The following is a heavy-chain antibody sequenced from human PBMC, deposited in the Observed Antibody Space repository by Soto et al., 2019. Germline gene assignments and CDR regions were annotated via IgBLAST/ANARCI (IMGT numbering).Heavy chain of an antibody. D-gene: IGHD3-10*01. V-gene: IGHV4-34*01. CDR2: INHSGST. Sequence: SETLSLTCAVSGGSFSGYYWSWIGQPPGKGLEWIGEINHSGSTNYNPSLKSRVTISVDTSKNQFSLKLSSVTAADTAVYYCARDSITMVRGVIQFDYWGQGTLVTVYS. J-gene: IGHJ4*02. CDR3: ARDSITMVRGVIQFDY. CDR1: GGSFSGYY.